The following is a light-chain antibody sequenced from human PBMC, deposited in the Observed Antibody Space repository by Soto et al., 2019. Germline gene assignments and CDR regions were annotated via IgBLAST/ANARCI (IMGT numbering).Light chain of an antibody. CDR3: GSYTSTDTPVV. CDR2: EVS. J-gene: IGLJ1*01. Sequence: QSALAQPSSVSGSPGQSITISCTGTSTDVGGYNYVSWYQHHPGKGTKLIIYEVSNRPSGVSDRFSGSKSGNKASLIISTLEAEDESDYYCGSYTSTDTPVVFGTGTKVTVL. CDR1: STDVGGYNY. V-gene: IGLV2-14*01.